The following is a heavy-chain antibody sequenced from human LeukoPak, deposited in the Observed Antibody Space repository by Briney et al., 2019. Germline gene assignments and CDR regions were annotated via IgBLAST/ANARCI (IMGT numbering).Heavy chain of an antibody. V-gene: IGHV4-39*01. J-gene: IGHJ4*02. D-gene: IGHD6-19*01. CDR1: GGSISSRSYY. CDR3: ARQVTAVAGTFDY. Sequence: SETLSLTCNVSGGSISSRSYYWGWIRQPPGKGLGWIGSIYYSGSTYYNPPLKSRVTMSVDTSKTQFSLKLCSVTAADTSVYYCARQVTAVAGTFDYWGQGTLVTVSS. CDR2: IYYSGST.